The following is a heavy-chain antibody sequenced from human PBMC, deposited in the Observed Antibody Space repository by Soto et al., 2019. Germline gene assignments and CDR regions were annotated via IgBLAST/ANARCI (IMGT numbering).Heavy chain of an antibody. CDR3: AREGIAAAGPLPRYYYYYYGMDV. J-gene: IGHJ6*02. CDR2: IIPIFGTA. D-gene: IGHD6-13*01. CDR1: GGTFSSYA. V-gene: IGHV1-69*13. Sequence: SVKVSCKASGGTFSSYAISWVRQAPGQGLEWMGGIIPIFGTANYAQKFQGRVTITADESTSTAYMELSSLRSEDTAVYYCAREGIAAAGPLPRYYYYYYGMDVWGQGTTVTVSS.